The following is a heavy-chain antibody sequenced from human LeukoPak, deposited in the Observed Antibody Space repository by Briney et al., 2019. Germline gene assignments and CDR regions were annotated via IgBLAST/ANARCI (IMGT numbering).Heavy chain of an antibody. J-gene: IGHJ4*02. CDR3: ARQDAGSSSPGGRYN. CDR2: IIPIFGTA. CDR1: GYTFTSYG. D-gene: IGHD6-13*01. V-gene: IGHV1-69*06. Sequence: ASVKVSCKASGYTFTSYGISWVRQAPGQGLEWMGGIIPIFGTANYAQKFQGRVTITADKSTSTAYMELSSLRSEDTAVYYCARQDAGSSSPGGRYNWGQGTLVTVSS.